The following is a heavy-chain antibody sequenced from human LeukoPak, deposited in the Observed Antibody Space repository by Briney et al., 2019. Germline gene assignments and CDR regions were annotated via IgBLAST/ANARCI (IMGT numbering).Heavy chain of an antibody. J-gene: IGHJ3*02. CDR1: GGSISSGSYY. CDR2: IYYSGST. V-gene: IGHV4-39*01. CDR3: ARHGVGPCSSTSCYTLERHDAFDI. D-gene: IGHD2-2*02. Sequence: PSETLSLTCTVSGGSISSGSYYWGWIRQPPGKGLEWIGSIYYSGSTYYNPSLKSRVTISVDTFKNQFSLKLSSVTAADTAVYYCARHGVGPCSSTSCYTLERHDAFDIWGQGTMVTVSS.